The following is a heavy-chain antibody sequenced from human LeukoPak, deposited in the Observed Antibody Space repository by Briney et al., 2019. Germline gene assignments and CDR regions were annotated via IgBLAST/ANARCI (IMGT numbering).Heavy chain of an antibody. CDR2: VYYTGNT. J-gene: IGHJ4*02. Sequence: KPSETLSLTCTVSGGSISSYYWSWIRQPPGKGLEWIGYVYYTGNTKYNPSLKSRITISVDTSKKRFSLKLSTVTAADTAVYYCARNLFGTGIADSWGQGTLVTVSS. V-gene: IGHV4-59*08. CDR1: GGSISSYY. CDR3: ARNLFGTGIADS. D-gene: IGHD1-1*01.